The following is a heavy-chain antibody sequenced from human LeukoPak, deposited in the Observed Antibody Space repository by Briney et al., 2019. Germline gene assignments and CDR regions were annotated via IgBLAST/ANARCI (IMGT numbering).Heavy chain of an antibody. CDR1: GITLSNYG. Sequence: GGSLRLSCAVSGITLSNYGMSWVRQAPGKGLEWVAGISDSGGRTNYADSVKGRFTISRDNPKNTLYLQMNSLRAEDTAVYYCARDAQRLVVPATNWFDPWGQGTLVIVSS. CDR2: ISDSGGRT. D-gene: IGHD2-2*01. J-gene: IGHJ5*02. V-gene: IGHV3-23*01. CDR3: ARDAQRLVVPATNWFDP.